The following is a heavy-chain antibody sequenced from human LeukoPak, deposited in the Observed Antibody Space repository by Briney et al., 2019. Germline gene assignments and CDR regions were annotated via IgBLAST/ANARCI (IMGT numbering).Heavy chain of an antibody. Sequence: ASVKVSCKASGYTFTSYDINWVRQATGQGLEWMGWMNPNSGNTGYAQKFQGRVTMTRNTSISTAYMELSSLRSEDTAVYYCARVGIAAAEGVTNWFDPWGQGTLVTVSS. CDR3: ARVGIAAAEGVTNWFDP. CDR2: MNPNSGNT. CDR1: GYTFTSYD. D-gene: IGHD6-13*01. V-gene: IGHV1-8*01. J-gene: IGHJ5*02.